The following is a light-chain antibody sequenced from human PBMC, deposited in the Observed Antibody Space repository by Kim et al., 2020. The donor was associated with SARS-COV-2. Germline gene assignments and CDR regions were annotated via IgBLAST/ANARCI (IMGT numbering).Light chain of an antibody. CDR2: DTF. Sequence: SPGERVTLSCRASQSISCNNLGWYQHKSGQGPRLLIYDTFKRDSGIPDRFSGSWSGTDFTLTISRLEPDDSAVYFCQQHDSLPVTFGGGTKVDIK. V-gene: IGKV3D-20*02. CDR3: QQHDSLPVT. J-gene: IGKJ4*01. CDR1: QSISCNN.